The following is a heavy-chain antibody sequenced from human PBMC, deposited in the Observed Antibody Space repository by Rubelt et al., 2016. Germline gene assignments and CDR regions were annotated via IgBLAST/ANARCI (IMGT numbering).Heavy chain of an antibody. CDR3: ARGRGGSSSWLGRDYYGMDV. D-gene: IGHD6-13*01. J-gene: IGHJ6*02. CDR1: GGSFSGYY. V-gene: IGHV4-34*01. CDR2: INHSGST. Sequence: QVQLQQWGAGLLKPSETLSLTCAVYGGSFSGYYWSWIRQPPGKGLEWIGEINHSGSTNYNPSLKSRVTISVNTSKNRCARKLSRVAAAGTAVDHGARGRGGSSSWLGRDYYGMDVWGQGTTVTVSS.